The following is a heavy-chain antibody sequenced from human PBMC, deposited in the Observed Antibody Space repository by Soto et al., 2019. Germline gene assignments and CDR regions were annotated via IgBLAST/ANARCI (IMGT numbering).Heavy chain of an antibody. Sequence: ASVKVSCKASGYTFTSYGISWVRQAPGQGLEWMGWISAYNGNTNYAQKLQGRVTMTTDTSTSTAYMELRSLRSDDTAVYYCARDPYYYGSGSYYNPYYYYGMDGWGQGTTVTVSS. V-gene: IGHV1-18*01. J-gene: IGHJ6*02. CDR2: ISAYNGNT. D-gene: IGHD3-10*01. CDR1: GYTFTSYG. CDR3: ARDPYYYGSGSYYNPYYYYGMDG.